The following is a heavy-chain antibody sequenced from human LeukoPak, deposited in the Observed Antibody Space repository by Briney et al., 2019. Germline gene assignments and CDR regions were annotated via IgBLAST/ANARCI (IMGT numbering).Heavy chain of an antibody. CDR2: TYYRSKWYN. D-gene: IGHD2-21*02. J-gene: IGHJ4*02. V-gene: IGHV6-1*01. CDR3: ARGTFGGDLRLFDY. Sequence: ASQTLSLTCAISGDSVSSNSASWNWIRQSPSSGFEWLGRTYYRSKWYNDYAVSVKSRITNNPDTSKNQFSLQLNSVTPEDTAVYFCARGTFGGDLRLFDYWGQGTLVTVSS. CDR1: GDSVSSNSAS.